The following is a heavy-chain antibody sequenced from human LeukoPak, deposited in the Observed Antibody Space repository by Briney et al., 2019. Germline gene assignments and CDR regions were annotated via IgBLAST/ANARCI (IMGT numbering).Heavy chain of an antibody. V-gene: IGHV5-51*01. Sequence: GESLKISXKGSGYSFTSYWIGWVRQMPGKGQEWMGIIYPGDSDTRYSPSFQGQVTISADKSISTAYLQWSSLKASDTAMYYCARQSIAVAGTKYFQHWGQGTLVTVSS. CDR3: ARQSIAVAGTKYFQH. CDR1: GYSFTSYW. J-gene: IGHJ1*01. D-gene: IGHD6-19*01. CDR2: IYPGDSDT.